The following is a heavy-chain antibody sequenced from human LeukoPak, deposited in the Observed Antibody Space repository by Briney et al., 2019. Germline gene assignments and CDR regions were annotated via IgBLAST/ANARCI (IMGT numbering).Heavy chain of an antibody. J-gene: IGHJ4*02. D-gene: IGHD3-22*01. Sequence: GASVKVSCKASGYTFTSYGISWVRQAPGQGLEWMGWISAYNGNTNYAQKLQGRVTMTTDTSTSTAYMELRSLRSDDTAVYYCARDRPMTYYYDSSGYYYPYWGQGTLVTVSS. CDR1: GYTFTSYG. CDR3: ARDRPMTYYYDSSGYYYPY. CDR2: ISAYNGNT. V-gene: IGHV1-18*01.